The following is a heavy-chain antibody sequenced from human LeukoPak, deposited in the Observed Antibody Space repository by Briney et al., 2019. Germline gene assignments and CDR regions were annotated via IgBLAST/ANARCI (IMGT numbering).Heavy chain of an antibody. Sequence: SGGSLRLSCAVSGFTLSNAWMNWVRQAPGKGLEWVGRIKSKTDGDTTDYAAPVKGRFTISRDESKDTLYLQMSSLKAEDIAVYYCTRDKLELRQFDYWGQGTLVTVSS. CDR1: GFTLSNAW. V-gene: IGHV3-15*01. D-gene: IGHD1-7*01. CDR2: IKSKTDGDTT. J-gene: IGHJ4*02. CDR3: TRDKLELRQFDY.